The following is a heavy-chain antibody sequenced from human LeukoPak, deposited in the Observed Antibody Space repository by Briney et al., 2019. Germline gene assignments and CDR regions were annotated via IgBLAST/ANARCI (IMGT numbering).Heavy chain of an antibody. J-gene: IGHJ6*03. CDR2: IYYSGST. Sequence: SETLSLTCTVSGGSISSSSYYWGWIRQPPGKGLEWIGSIYYSGSTYYNPSLKSRVTTSVDTSKNQFSLKLSSVTAADTAVYYCSIYYYYYMDVWGKGTTVTVSS. V-gene: IGHV4-39*07. D-gene: IGHD5-24*01. CDR3: SIYYYYYMDV. CDR1: GGSISSSSYY.